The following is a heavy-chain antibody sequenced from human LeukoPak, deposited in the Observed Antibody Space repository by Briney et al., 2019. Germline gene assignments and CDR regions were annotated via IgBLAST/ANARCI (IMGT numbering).Heavy chain of an antibody. J-gene: IGHJ4*02. CDR1: GGTFSSYA. CDR2: IIPIIGTA. D-gene: IGHD6-19*01. CDR3: ARDNPDSSGWYQIDY. V-gene: IGHV1-69*04. Sequence: ASVKVSCKASGGTFSSYAVSWVRQAPGQGLEWMGRIIPIIGTANYAQKFQGRVTINADKSTSTAYMELSSLRSEDTAVYYCARDNPDSSGWYQIDYWGQGTLVTVSS.